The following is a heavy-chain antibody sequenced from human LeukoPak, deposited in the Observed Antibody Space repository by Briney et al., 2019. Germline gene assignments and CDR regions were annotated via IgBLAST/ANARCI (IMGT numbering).Heavy chain of an antibody. CDR3: AGLKHKDYFDY. J-gene: IGHJ4*02. V-gene: IGHV4-39*01. CDR1: GGSISSSSYY. CDR2: IYYGGST. Sequence: SETLSLSCTVSGGSISSSSYYWGWIRQPPGKGLEWIGSIYYGGSTYYNPSLKSRVTISVDTSKNQFSLKLSSVTAADTAVYYCAGLKHKDYFDYWGQGTLVTVSS.